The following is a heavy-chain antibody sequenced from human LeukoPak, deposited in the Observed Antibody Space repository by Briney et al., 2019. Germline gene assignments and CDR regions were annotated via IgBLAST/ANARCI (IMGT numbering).Heavy chain of an antibody. CDR2: ISFSSSTI. D-gene: IGHD3-22*01. CDR1: GFTFSSYS. Sequence: GGSLRLSCAASGFTFSSYSMNWVRQAPGKGLEWVSYISFSSSTIYYADSVKGRFTISRDNAKNSLYLQMNSLRAEDTAVYYCARDYDSSGYYQSGYWGQGTLVTVSS. CDR3: ARDYDSSGYYQSGY. V-gene: IGHV3-48*01. J-gene: IGHJ4*02.